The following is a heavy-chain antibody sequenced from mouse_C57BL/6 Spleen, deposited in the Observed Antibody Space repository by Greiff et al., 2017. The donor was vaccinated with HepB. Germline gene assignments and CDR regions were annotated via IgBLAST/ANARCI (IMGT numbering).Heavy chain of an antibody. Sequence: EVQLQQSGPELVKPGASVKMSCKASGYTFTDYNMHWVKQSHGKSLEWIGYINPNNGGTSYNQKFKGTAPVTVHKSSSTAYMELRSLTSEDSAVYYCARCLPEGYPGAMDYWGQGTSVTVSS. V-gene: IGHV1-22*01. J-gene: IGHJ4*01. CDR2: INPNNGGT. CDR1: GYTFTDYN. CDR3: ARCLPEGYPGAMDY. D-gene: IGHD2-2*01.